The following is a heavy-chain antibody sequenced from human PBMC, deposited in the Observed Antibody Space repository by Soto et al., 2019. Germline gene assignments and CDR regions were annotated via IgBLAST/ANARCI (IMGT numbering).Heavy chain of an antibody. CDR2: IYYSGGT. Sequence: PSETLSLTCTVSGGSISSYYWSWIRQPPGKGLEWIGYIYYSGGTNYNPSLKSRVTISVDTSKNQFSLKLSSVTAADTAVYYCARRLGMVRGVTRYYYMDVWGKGTTVTVS. V-gene: IGHV4-59*08. CDR3: ARRLGMVRGVTRYYYMDV. D-gene: IGHD3-10*01. CDR1: GGSISSYY. J-gene: IGHJ6*03.